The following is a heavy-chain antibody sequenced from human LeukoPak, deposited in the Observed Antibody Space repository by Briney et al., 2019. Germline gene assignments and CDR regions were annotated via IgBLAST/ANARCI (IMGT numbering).Heavy chain of an antibody. Sequence: ASVKVSCKASGYTFTDYYMHWVQQAPGKGLEWMGGFDPEDGETIYAQKFQGRVTMTEDTSTDTAYMELSSLRSEDTAVYYCATGLYSGSYSVPYYFDYWGQGTLVTVSS. CDR2: FDPEDGET. CDR1: GYTFTDYY. V-gene: IGHV1-24*01. J-gene: IGHJ4*02. CDR3: ATGLYSGSYSVPYYFDY. D-gene: IGHD1-26*01.